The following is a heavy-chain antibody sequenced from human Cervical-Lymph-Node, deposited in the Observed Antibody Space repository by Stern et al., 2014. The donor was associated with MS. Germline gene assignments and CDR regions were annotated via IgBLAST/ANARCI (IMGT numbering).Heavy chain of an antibody. CDR1: GYTFTSYY. D-gene: IGHD1-26*01. CDR3: ATDSGSYPIDY. CDR2: INPSGGST. Sequence: QVQLVQSGAEVKKPGASVKVSCKASGYTFTSYYMHWVRQAPGQGLAWMGIINPSGGSTSYAQKFQGRVTMTRDTSTSTVYMELSSLRSEDTAVYYCATDSGSYPIDYWGQGTLVTVSS. V-gene: IGHV1-46*01. J-gene: IGHJ4*02.